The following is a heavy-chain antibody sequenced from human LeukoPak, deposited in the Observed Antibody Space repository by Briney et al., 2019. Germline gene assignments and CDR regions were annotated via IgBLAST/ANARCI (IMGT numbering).Heavy chain of an antibody. J-gene: IGHJ4*02. Sequence: GGSLRLSCAASGFTFSSYSMNWVRQAPGKGLEWVSSISSSSSYIYYADTVKGRFTISRDNAKNSLYLQMNSLRAEDTAVYYCARESYGGNSAPFDYWGQGTLVTVSS. CDR1: GFTFSSYS. CDR3: ARESYGGNSAPFDY. V-gene: IGHV3-21*01. CDR2: ISSSSSYI. D-gene: IGHD4-23*01.